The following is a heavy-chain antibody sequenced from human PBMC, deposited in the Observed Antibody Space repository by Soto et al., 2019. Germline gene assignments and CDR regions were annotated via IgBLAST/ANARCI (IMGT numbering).Heavy chain of an antibody. V-gene: IGHV3-48*03. J-gene: IGHJ5*02. CDR1: GFTFSSYE. Sequence: PGGSLRLSCAASGFTFSSYEMNWVRQAPGKGLEWVSYISSSGSTIYYADSVKGRFTISRDNAKNSLYLQMNSLRAEDTAVYYCARERYDFWSGGPGNWFDPWGQGTLVTVSS. CDR2: ISSSGSTI. CDR3: ARERYDFWSGGPGNWFDP. D-gene: IGHD3-3*01.